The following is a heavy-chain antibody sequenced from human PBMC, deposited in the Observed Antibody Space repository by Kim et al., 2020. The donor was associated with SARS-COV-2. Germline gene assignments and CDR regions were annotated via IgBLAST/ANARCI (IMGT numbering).Heavy chain of an antibody. CDR1: GFTFSSYW. Sequence: GGSLRLSCAVSGFTFSSYWMTWVRQAPGKGLEWVANIKQDGSEKYYVDSVKGRFTISRDNAKHSLYLQMNSLRAEDTAVYYCARVSGWYLDVGHYGMDVWGQGTTVTVSS. D-gene: IGHD6-19*01. CDR2: IKQDGSEK. J-gene: IGHJ6*02. CDR3: ARVSGWYLDVGHYGMDV. V-gene: IGHV3-7*01.